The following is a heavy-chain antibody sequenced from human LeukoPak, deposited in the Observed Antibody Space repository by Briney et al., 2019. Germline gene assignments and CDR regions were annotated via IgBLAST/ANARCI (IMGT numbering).Heavy chain of an antibody. CDR3: VVYCSSTGYYANFDY. CDR1: GFTFSSYA. V-gene: IGHV3-64D*09. J-gene: IGHJ4*02. CDR2: ISSNGGST. D-gene: IGHD2-2*01. Sequence: PGGSLRLSCSASGFTFSSYAMHWVRQAPGKGLEYVSAISSNGGSTYYADSVKGRFTISRDNSKNTLYLQMSSLRAEDTAVYYCVVYCSSTGYYANFDYWGQGTLVTVSS.